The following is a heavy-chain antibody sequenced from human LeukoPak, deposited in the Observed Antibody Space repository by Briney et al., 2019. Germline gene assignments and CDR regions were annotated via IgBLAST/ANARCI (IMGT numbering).Heavy chain of an antibody. V-gene: IGHV4-4*07. CDR1: GGSISNYY. CDR3: ARSRGTTLVTRFDY. J-gene: IGHJ4*02. Sequence: PSETLSLTCTVSGGSISNYYWSWIRQPAGKGLEWIGRINTSGSTDYNPSLESRVTMSVDTAKNQFSLNLSSLTAADTAVYYCARSRGTTLVTRFDYWGQGTLVTVSS. CDR2: INTSGST. D-gene: IGHD5-18*01.